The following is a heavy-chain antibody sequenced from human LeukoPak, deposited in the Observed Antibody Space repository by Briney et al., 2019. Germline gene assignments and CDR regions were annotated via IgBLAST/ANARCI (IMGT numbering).Heavy chain of an antibody. CDR1: GFTFSSYG. Sequence: PGGSLRLSCAASGFTFSSYGMNWVRQAPGKGLEWVSYISSDSDYIYDADSVKGRFTISRDNARNSLYLQMNSLRDEDTALYYCASSYYYDGDYWGQGTLVTVSS. CDR2: ISSDSDYI. D-gene: IGHD3-22*01. V-gene: IGHV3-21*05. J-gene: IGHJ4*02. CDR3: ASSYYYDGDY.